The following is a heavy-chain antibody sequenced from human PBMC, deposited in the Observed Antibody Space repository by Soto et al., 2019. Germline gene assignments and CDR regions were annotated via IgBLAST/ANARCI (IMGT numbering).Heavy chain of an antibody. CDR3: ARGTPNNYYDSSGPSYVCFDP. J-gene: IGHJ5*02. V-gene: IGHV4-30-2*01. CDR1: GGSISSGGYS. D-gene: IGHD3-22*01. CDR2: IYHSGST. Sequence: SETLSLTCAVSGGSISSGGYSWSWIRQPPGKGLEWIGYIYHSGSTYYNPSLKSRVTISVDRSKNQFSPKLSSVTAADTAVYYCARGTPNNYYDSSGPSYVCFDPWGQGTLVTVSS.